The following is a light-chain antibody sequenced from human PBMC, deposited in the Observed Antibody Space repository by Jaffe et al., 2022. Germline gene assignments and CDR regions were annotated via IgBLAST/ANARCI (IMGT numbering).Light chain of an antibody. J-gene: IGKJ1*01. CDR1: QTVNTKY. CDR3: QQYGSSPWT. V-gene: IGKV3-20*01. Sequence: EIVLTQSPGTLSLSPGERATLSCRASQTVNTKYLAWYQQIPGQTPRLLIYRASRRATGVPDRFSGSGSETDFTLTITRLEPEDFAVYYCQQYGSSPWTFGQGTKVEMK. CDR2: RAS.